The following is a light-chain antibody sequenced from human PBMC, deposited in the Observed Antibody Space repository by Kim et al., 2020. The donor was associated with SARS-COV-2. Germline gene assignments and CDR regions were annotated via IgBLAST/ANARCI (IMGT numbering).Light chain of an antibody. CDR3: QHRSDSPPTFT. CDR2: STF. V-gene: IGKV3-11*01. J-gene: IGKJ2*01. Sequence: EIVLTQSPATLSLSPGERANLSCRASQAVSSDLAWYQQKRGRAPRLLIYSTFTRATGIPARFSASGSGTDFTLTISSVEPEDFGIYYCQHRSDSPPTFTFGQGTKLEIK. CDR1: QAVSSD.